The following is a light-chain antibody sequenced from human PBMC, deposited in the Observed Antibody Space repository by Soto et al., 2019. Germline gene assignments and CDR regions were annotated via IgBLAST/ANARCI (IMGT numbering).Light chain of an antibody. CDR2: DVS. V-gene: IGKV1-5*01. Sequence: DIQMTQSPSTLSASVGDRVTITCRASQSISGWLAWYQQKPGKAPNLLIYDVSNLKSGVPSRFSGSGSATEFTLTISSLQPDDFATYYCQQYNGYPITFGHGTRLE. CDR1: QSISGW. CDR3: QQYNGYPIT. J-gene: IGKJ5*01.